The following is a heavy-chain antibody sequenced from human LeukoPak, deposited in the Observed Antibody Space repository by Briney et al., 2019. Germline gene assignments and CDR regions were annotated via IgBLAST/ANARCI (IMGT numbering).Heavy chain of an antibody. Sequence: ASVKVSCKASGYTFTSYYMHWVRQAPGQGLEWMGIINPSGGGTSYAQKFQGRVTMTRDTSASTVYMELSSLRSEDTAVYYCARDPPLTWYAFDIWGQGTMVTVSS. CDR2: INPSGGGT. V-gene: IGHV1-46*01. J-gene: IGHJ3*02. D-gene: IGHD3-16*01. CDR3: ARDPPLTWYAFDI. CDR1: GYTFTSYY.